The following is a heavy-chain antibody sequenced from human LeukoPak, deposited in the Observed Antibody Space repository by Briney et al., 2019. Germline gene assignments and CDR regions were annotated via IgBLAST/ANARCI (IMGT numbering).Heavy chain of an antibody. D-gene: IGHD1-1*01. CDR2: INSGGSTL. Sequence: GGSLRLSCAASGFTFSSYEMNWVRQAPGKGLEWVSYINSGGSTLYYADSVKGRFTISRDNAKNSLYLQMNSLRAEDTAVYYCARIHNLGILAHFDYRGQGTLVTVSS. V-gene: IGHV3-48*03. CDR1: GFTFSSYE. J-gene: IGHJ4*02. CDR3: ARIHNLGILAHFDY.